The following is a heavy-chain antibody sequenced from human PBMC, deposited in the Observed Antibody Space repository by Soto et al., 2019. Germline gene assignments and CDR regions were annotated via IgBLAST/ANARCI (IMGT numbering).Heavy chain of an antibody. D-gene: IGHD2-15*01. Sequence: SETLSLTCAVSGGSISSSNWWSWVRQPPGKGLEWIGEIYHSGSTNYNPSLKSRVTISVDKSKNQFSLKLSSVTAADTAVYYCAREVRGDCSGGSCYSRVGGYYYYGMDVWGQGTTVTVSS. CDR1: GGSISSSNW. CDR2: IYHSGST. V-gene: IGHV4-4*02. CDR3: AREVRGDCSGGSCYSRVGGYYYYGMDV. J-gene: IGHJ6*02.